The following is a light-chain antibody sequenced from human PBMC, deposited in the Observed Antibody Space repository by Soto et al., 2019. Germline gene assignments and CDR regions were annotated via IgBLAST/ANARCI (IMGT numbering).Light chain of an antibody. Sequence: ALTQPASVSGSPGQSITISCTATSSDVGGYDYVSWYQHHPGKAPKLMIYEVSNRPSGVSNRFSGSKSGNTASLTISGLQAEDEADYYCSSYTISSTVVFGGGTKLTVL. CDR1: SSDVGGYDY. V-gene: IGLV2-14*01. CDR3: SSYTISSTVV. J-gene: IGLJ2*01. CDR2: EVS.